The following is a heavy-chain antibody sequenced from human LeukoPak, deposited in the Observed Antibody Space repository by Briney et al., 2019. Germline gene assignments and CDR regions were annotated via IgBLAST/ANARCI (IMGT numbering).Heavy chain of an antibody. D-gene: IGHD3-22*01. CDR1: GYSFTTYW. CDR3: ARQGVGVTLDY. J-gene: IGHJ4*02. Sequence: GESLKISCKGSGYSFTTYWIGWVRQMPGKGQEWMGIIYPSNSDTRYSPSFQGQVTISADKSISTAYLQWSSLKASDTAMYHCARQGVGVTLDYWGQGTLVTVSS. V-gene: IGHV5-51*01. CDR2: IYPSNSDT.